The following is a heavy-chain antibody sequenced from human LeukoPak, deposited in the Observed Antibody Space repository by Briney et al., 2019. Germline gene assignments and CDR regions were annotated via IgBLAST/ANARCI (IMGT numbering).Heavy chain of an antibody. Sequence: GGSLRLSCAASGFTFSSYWMNWVRQAPGKGLEWVANIKQDGSEKYYVDSVKGRFTISRDNAKNSLYLQMDSLRAEDTAVYYCARDIPHRWVGPDDAFDIWGQGTMVTVSS. D-gene: IGHD2-2*02. CDR3: ARDIPHRWVGPDDAFDI. CDR2: IKQDGSEK. J-gene: IGHJ3*02. CDR1: GFTFSSYW. V-gene: IGHV3-7*01.